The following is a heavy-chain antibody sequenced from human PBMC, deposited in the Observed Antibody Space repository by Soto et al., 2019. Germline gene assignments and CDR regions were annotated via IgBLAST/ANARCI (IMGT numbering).Heavy chain of an antibody. Sequence: VQLLESGGGLVQPGGSLRLSCAASGFTFSSYAMSWVRQAPGKGLEWVSAISGSGGSTYYADSVKGRFTISRDNSKNTLYLQMNSLRAEDTAVYYCAKEDSGIVVVTTGFYYYGMDVWGQGTTVTVSS. CDR2: ISGSGGST. J-gene: IGHJ6*02. CDR1: GFTFSSYA. V-gene: IGHV3-23*01. CDR3: AKEDSGIVVVTTGFYYYGMDV. D-gene: IGHD2-21*02.